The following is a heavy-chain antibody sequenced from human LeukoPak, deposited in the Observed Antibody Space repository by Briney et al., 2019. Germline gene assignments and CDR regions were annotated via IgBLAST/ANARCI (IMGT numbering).Heavy chain of an antibody. V-gene: IGHV3-23*01. CDR1: GFTFSSYA. CDR2: ISGSGGST. CDR3: AKDHGYSYGYEDY. Sequence: PGGSLRLSCAASGFTFSSYAMSWVRQAPGKGLEWVSVISGSGGSTYYADSVKGRFTISRDNSKNTLYLQMNSLRAGDTAVYYRAKDHGYSYGYEDYWGQGTLVTVSS. J-gene: IGHJ4*02. D-gene: IGHD5-18*01.